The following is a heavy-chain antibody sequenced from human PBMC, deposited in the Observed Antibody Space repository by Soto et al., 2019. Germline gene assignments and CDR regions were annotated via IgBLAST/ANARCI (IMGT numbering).Heavy chain of an antibody. CDR2: ISAYNGNT. CDR3: ARDLGFSGSYYPPLGP. Sequence: ASVKVSCKASGYTFTSYGISWVRHAPGQGLEWMGWISAYNGNTNYAQKLQGRVTMTTDTSTSTAYMELRSLRSEDTAVYYCARDLGFSGSYYPPLGPWGQGTLVTVSS. D-gene: IGHD1-26*01. CDR1: GYTFTSYG. V-gene: IGHV1-18*01. J-gene: IGHJ5*02.